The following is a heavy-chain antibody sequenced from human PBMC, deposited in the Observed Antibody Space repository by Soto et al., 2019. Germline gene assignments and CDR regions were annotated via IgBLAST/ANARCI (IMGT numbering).Heavy chain of an antibody. D-gene: IGHD3-16*02. J-gene: IGHJ4*02. CDR1: GYSFTSYW. CDR3: ATLQFGGVIVSDY. Sequence: LGESLKISCKGSGYSFTSYWISWVRQMPGKGLEWMGRIDPSDSYTNYSPSFQGHVTISADRSIRTAYLQWSSLKASDTAMYYCATLQFGGVIVSDYWGQGTLVTVSS. V-gene: IGHV5-10-1*01. CDR2: IDPSDSYT.